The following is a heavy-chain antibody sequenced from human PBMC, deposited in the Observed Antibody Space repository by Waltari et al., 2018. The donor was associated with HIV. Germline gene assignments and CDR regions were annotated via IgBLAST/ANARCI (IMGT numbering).Heavy chain of an antibody. CDR1: GGSLSGYS. V-gene: IGHV4-34*02. D-gene: IGHD2-21*02. CDR3: VRGLRAAATKSGSVVMTAFRLAP. CDR2: INDIGTT. J-gene: IGHJ5*02. Sequence: QLQQWGAGLLKPPETLSLTCAVYGGSLSGYSCTWIRQAPGKGLEWIGEINDIGTTKYNPSLKTRVIISMDRSKNQFSLIMTSLTAAYTAVYFCVRGLRAAATKSGSVVMTAFRLAPWGQGDLVIVSS.